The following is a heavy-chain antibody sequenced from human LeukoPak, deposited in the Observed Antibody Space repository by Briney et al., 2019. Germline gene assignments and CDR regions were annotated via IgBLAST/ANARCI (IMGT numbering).Heavy chain of an antibody. Sequence: SSETLSLTCAVYGGSFSGYYWSWIRQPPGKGLEWIGEINHSGSTNYNPSLESRVTISVDTSKNQFSLKLSSVTAADTAVYYCARGAGYIHHDYWGQGTLVTVSS. V-gene: IGHV4-34*01. D-gene: IGHD1-1*01. CDR3: ARGAGYIHHDY. CDR2: INHSGST. CDR1: GGSFSGYY. J-gene: IGHJ4*02.